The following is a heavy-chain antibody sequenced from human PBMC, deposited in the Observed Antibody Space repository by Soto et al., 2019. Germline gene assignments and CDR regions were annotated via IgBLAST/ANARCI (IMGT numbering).Heavy chain of an antibody. J-gene: IGHJ4*02. V-gene: IGHV4-59*01. D-gene: IGHD3-22*01. CDR2: IHYSGST. CDR3: ARSIDSSGYYFSNC. Sequence: LSLTCTVSGGSISNYYWSWIRQSPGKGLEWIGYIHYSGSTNYNPSLKSRVTISVDTSRNQFSLKLSPVTAADTAVYYCARSIDSSGYYFSNCWGQGTLVTVSS. CDR1: GGSISNYY.